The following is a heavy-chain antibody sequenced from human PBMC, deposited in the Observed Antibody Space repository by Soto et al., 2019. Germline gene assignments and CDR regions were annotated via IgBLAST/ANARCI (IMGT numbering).Heavy chain of an antibody. D-gene: IGHD2-21*02. J-gene: IGHJ4*02. CDR2: ISSSSSTI. Sequence: GGSLRLSCAASGFTFSSYSMNWVRQAPGKGLEWVSYISSSSSTIYYADSVKGRFTVSRDNSKNTIYLQANSLRAEDTAVYYCAREPYGDSQYFDYWGQGT. CDR1: GFTFSSYS. V-gene: IGHV3-48*01. CDR3: AREPYGDSQYFDY.